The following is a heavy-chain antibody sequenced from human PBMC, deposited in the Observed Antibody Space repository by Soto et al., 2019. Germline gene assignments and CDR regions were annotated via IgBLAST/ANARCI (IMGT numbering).Heavy chain of an antibody. CDR1: GFTFSSYG. CDR2: IWYDGSNK. V-gene: IGHV3-33*01. D-gene: IGHD6-19*01. J-gene: IGHJ2*01. CDR3: AREGPDSSGWSYWYFDL. Sequence: QVQLVESGGGVVQPGRSLRLSCAASGFTFSSYGMHWVRQAPGKGLEWVAVIWYDGSNKYYADSVKGRFTISRDNSKNTLYLQMNSLGAEDTAVYYCAREGPDSSGWSYWYFDLWGRGTLVTVSS.